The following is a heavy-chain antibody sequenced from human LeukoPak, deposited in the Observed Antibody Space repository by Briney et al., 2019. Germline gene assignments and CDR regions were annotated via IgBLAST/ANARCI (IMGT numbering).Heavy chain of an antibody. CDR2: INPNNGGT. CDR1: GYTLTGYF. Sequence: ASVKVSCKASGYTLTGYFMHWVRQAPGQGLEWMRRINPNNGGTNYAPKFQGRVTMTRDTSISTAYMELTSLISDDTAVYYCARDRLETPDIWGQGTMVTVSS. CDR3: ARDRLETPDI. V-gene: IGHV1-2*06. D-gene: IGHD6-25*01. J-gene: IGHJ3*02.